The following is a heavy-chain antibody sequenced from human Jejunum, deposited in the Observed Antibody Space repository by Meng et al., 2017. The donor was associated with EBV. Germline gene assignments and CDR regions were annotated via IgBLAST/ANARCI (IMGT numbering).Heavy chain of an antibody. CDR2: IYYSGST. J-gene: IGHJ4*02. Sequence: QVRLPGSGPGLVKPSGTLSLPCAASGDSTDSRNWWSWVRQSPERGLEWIGEIYYSGSTNYNPSLKSRVTILVDRSENHFSLHLSSVTAADTAVYYCVRGGDYCLVYWGQGTLVTVSS. CDR3: VRGGDYCLVY. V-gene: IGHV4-4*02. D-gene: IGHD2-21*02. CDR1: GDSTDSRNW.